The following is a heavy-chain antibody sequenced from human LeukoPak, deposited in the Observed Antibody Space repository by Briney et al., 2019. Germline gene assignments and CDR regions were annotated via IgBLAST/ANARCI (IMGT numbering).Heavy chain of an antibody. CDR2: VSTDGNII. V-gene: IGHV3-74*01. J-gene: IGHJ4*02. CDR1: GFTFSSYG. D-gene: IGHD4-17*01. Sequence: PGGSLRLSCAASGFTFSSYGMIWVRQAPGKGLVWVSRVSTDGNIIIYADSVKGRFTMSRDNAKNTVYLQMNSLRAEDTAVYYCVRDRTTVTLFDSWGQGTLVTVSS. CDR3: VRDRTTVTLFDS.